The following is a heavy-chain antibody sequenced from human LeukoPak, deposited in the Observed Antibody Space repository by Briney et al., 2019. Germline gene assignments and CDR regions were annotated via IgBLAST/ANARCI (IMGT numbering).Heavy chain of an antibody. D-gene: IGHD3-22*01. CDR2: IIPIFGTA. V-gene: IGHV1-69*13. CDR1: GGTFISYA. J-gene: IGHJ4*02. Sequence: SVKVSCKASGGTFISYAISWVRQAPGQGLEWMGGIIPIFGTANYAQKFQGRVTITADESTSTAYMELSSLRSEDTAVYYCARSLDYYDSSGYTSEGYWGQGTLVTVSS. CDR3: ARSLDYYDSSGYTSEGY.